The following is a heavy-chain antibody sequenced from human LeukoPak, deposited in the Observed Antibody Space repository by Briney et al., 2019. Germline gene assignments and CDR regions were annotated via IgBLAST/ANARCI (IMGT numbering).Heavy chain of an antibody. CDR1: GYSISSSNW. CDR2: IYYSGSI. CDR3: ARERAVTTYYYFDY. V-gene: IGHV4-28*03. Sequence: SETLSLTCAVSGYSISSSNWWGWIRQPPGKGLEWIGYIYYSGSIYYNPSLKSRVTMSVDTSKNQFSLKLRSVTAADTAVYYCARERAVTTYYYFDYWGQGTLVTVPS. D-gene: IGHD4-17*01. J-gene: IGHJ4*02.